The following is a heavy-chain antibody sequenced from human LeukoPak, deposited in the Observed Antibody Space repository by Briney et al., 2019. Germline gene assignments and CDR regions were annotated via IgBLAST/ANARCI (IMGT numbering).Heavy chain of an antibody. Sequence: SETLSLTCTVSGGSISSGSYYWSWIRQPAGKGLEWIGRIYTSGSTNYNPSLKSRVTISVDTSKNQFSLKLSSVTAADTAVYYCARDQEWLVIDYWGQGTLVTVSS. CDR3: ARDQEWLVIDY. V-gene: IGHV4-61*02. CDR1: GGSISSGSYY. CDR2: IYTSGST. D-gene: IGHD6-19*01. J-gene: IGHJ4*02.